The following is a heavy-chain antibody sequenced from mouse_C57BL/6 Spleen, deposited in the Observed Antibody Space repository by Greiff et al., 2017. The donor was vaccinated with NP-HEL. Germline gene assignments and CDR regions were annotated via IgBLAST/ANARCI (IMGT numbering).Heavy chain of an antibody. D-gene: IGHD1-1*01. CDR1: GYTFTSYW. CDR3: ARLGTTVVAHYFDY. CDR2: IYPGSGST. J-gene: IGHJ2*01. Sequence: VQLQQSGAELVKPGASVKMSCKASGYTFTSYWITWVKQRPGQGLEWIGDIYPGSGSTNYHEKFKSKATLTVDTSSSTAYMQLSSLTSEDSAVYYCARLGTTVVAHYFDYWGQGTTLTVSS. V-gene: IGHV1-55*01.